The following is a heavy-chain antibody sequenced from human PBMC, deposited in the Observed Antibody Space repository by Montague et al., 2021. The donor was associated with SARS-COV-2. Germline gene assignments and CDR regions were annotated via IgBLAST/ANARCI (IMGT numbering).Heavy chain of an antibody. CDR3: ARDTRITMLVVVNRYGMDV. Sequence: SETLSLTCTVSGGAISSSSYYWGWIRQPPGKGLEWIGSIYYSGSTYYXPSLKSRVTISVDTPKNQFSLKLSSVTAADTAVYYCARDTRITMLVVVNRYGMDVWGQGTTVTVSS. CDR1: GGAISSSSYY. D-gene: IGHD3-22*01. V-gene: IGHV4-39*07. J-gene: IGHJ6*02. CDR2: IYYSGST.